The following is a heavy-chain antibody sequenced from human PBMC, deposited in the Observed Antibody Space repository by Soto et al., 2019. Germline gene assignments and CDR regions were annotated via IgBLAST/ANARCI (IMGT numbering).Heavy chain of an antibody. J-gene: IGHJ6*02. V-gene: IGHV1-58*01. CDR2: IVVGSGNT. Sequence: AASVKVSCKASGFTFTSSAVQWVRQARGQRLEWIGWIVVGSGNTNYAQKFQERVTITRDMSTSTAYMELSSLRSEDTAVYYCARVMGPTYNDFWSGPSGYYYYAMDVWGQGTTVTVSS. CDR3: ARVMGPTYNDFWSGPSGYYYYAMDV. CDR1: GFTFTSSA. D-gene: IGHD3-3*01.